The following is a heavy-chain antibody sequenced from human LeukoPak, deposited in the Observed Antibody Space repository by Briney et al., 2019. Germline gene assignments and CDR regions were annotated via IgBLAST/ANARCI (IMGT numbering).Heavy chain of an antibody. Sequence: GGSLRLSCAASGFTFSDYYMSWVRQAPGKGLEWVANIKQDGSEKYYVDSVKGRFTISRDNAKNSLYLQMNSLRAEDTAVYYCAREYSGSPDYWGQGTLVTVSS. CDR2: IKQDGSEK. J-gene: IGHJ4*02. CDR3: AREYSGSPDY. D-gene: IGHD5-18*01. V-gene: IGHV3-7*01. CDR1: GFTFSDYY.